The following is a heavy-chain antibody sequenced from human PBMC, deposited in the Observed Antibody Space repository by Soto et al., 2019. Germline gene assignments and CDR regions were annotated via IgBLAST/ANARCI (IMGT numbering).Heavy chain of an antibody. CDR3: ACGLYYYYYGMDV. CDR1: RYSFTSYW. Sequence: PGESLKISCKGSRYSFTSYWISWVRQMPGKGLEWMGRIDPSDSYTNYSPSFQGHVTISADKSISTACLQWSSLKASDTAMYYCACGLYYYYYGMDVWGQGTTVTVSS. CDR2: IDPSDSYT. V-gene: IGHV5-10-1*01. J-gene: IGHJ6*02.